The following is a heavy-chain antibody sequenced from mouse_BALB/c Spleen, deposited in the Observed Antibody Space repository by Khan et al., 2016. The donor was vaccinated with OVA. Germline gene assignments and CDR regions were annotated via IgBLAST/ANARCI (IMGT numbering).Heavy chain of an antibody. D-gene: IGHD2-1*01. CDR1: GYTFTDHA. Sequence: VQLQQSDAELVKPGASVTISCKASGYTFTDHAIHWVKQKPEQGLEWIGCFSPGNGDITYNEKFKGKATLTADTSSSTAYIQLNSLTSEASAVYFCERSDYYGNFYVMDYWCQGTAVTVSA. J-gene: IGHJ4*01. CDR3: ERSDYYGNFYVMDY. CDR2: FSPGNGDI. V-gene: IGHV1S53*02.